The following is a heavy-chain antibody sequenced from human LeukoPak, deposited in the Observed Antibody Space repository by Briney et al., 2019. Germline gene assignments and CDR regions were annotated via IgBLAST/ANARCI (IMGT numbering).Heavy chain of an antibody. CDR3: ARGTTSGRFDY. CDR1: GFTFSTYA. J-gene: IGHJ4*02. CDR2: ISVSGGGT. Sequence: GGSLRLSCVASGFTFSTYAMTWVRQAPGKGLEWVSSISVSGGGTYYAGSVRGRFTISRDNSKNTLYLQMNSLRAEDTAVYYCARGTTSGRFDYWGQGTLVTVSS. D-gene: IGHD2/OR15-2a*01. V-gene: IGHV3-23*01.